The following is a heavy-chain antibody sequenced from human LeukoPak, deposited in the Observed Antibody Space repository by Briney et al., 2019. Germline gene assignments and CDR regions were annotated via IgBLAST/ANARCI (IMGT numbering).Heavy chain of an antibody. CDR3: ARVDTMVRGVILFDY. Sequence: AASVKVSCKASGYTFTSFDINWVRHTGQGLEWMGWMSPNSGNTGYAQKFQGRVTMTRNTSISTAYMELSSLRSEDTAVYYCARVDTMVRGVILFDYWGQGTLVTVSS. V-gene: IGHV1-8*01. D-gene: IGHD3-10*01. J-gene: IGHJ4*02. CDR1: GYTFTSFD. CDR2: MSPNSGNT.